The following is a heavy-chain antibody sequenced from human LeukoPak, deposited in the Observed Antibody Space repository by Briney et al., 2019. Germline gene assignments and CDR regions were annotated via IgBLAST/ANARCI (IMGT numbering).Heavy chain of an antibody. D-gene: IGHD3-10*01. CDR3: ARQGVVRGVISHFDY. J-gene: IGHJ4*02. CDR2: ISSSGSTI. CDR1: GFTFSSYE. V-gene: IGHV3-48*03. Sequence: SGGSLRLSCAASGFTFSSYEMNWVRQAPGKGLERVSYISSSGSTIYYADSVKGRFTISRDNAKNSLYLQMNSLRAEDTAVYYCARQGVVRGVISHFDYWGQGTLVTVSS.